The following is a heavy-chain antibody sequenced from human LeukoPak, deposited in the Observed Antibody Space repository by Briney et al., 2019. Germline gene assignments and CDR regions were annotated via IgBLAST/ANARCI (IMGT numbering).Heavy chain of an antibody. V-gene: IGHV4-59*01. Sequence: PSETLSLTCTVSGGXISNYYWSWIRQPPGKGLEWIGYIYYSGSTNYNPSLKSRVTISLDTSKNQFSLKLSSVTAADTAVYYCARASVLAYCGADCYAGGDAFDIWGQGTMLTVSS. CDR1: GGXISNYY. J-gene: IGHJ3*02. D-gene: IGHD2-21*02. CDR2: IYYSGST. CDR3: ARASVLAYCGADCYAGGDAFDI.